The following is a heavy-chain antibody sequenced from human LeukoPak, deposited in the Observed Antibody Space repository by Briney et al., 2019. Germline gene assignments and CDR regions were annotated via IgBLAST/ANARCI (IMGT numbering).Heavy chain of an antibody. CDR3: ASMGYCSGGSCYRIDYYGMDV. CDR2: IIPIFGIA. CDR1: GGTFSSYA. V-gene: IGHV1-69*04. D-gene: IGHD2-15*01. Sequence: ASVKVSCKASGGTFSSYAISWVRQAPGQGLERMGRIIPIFGIANYAQKFQGRVTITADKSTSTAYMELSSLRSEDTAVYYCASMGYCSGGSCYRIDYYGMDVWGQGTTVTVSS. J-gene: IGHJ6*02.